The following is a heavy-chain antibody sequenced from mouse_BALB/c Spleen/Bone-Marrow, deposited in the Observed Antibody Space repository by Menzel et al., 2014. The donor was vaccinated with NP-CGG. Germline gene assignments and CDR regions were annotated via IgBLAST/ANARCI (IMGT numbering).Heavy chain of an antibody. J-gene: IGHJ2*01. CDR1: GFTFSSYG. CDR3: ARDYDYDY. Sequence: EVKLVESGGGLVQPGGSPKLSCAASGFTFSSYGMSWVRQTPDKRLELVATINSNGGSTYYPDSVKGRFTISRDNAKNTLYLQMSSLKSEDTAMYYCARDYDYDYWGQGTTLTVSS. CDR2: INSNGGST. V-gene: IGHV5-6-3*01. D-gene: IGHD2-4*01.